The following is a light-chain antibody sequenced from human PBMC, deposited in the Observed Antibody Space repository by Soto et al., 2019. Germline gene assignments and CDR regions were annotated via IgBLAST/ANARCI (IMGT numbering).Light chain of an antibody. CDR3: SSYAGRSNV. Sequence: LTLPPSPSGSPGQSVAISCTGTSSDVGGYNYVSWYQQHPGKAPKLMIYEVNKRPSGVPDRFSGSKSGNTASLTVSGPQAEDEADYYCSSYAGRSNVFGTGTKVTVL. CDR1: SSDVGGYNY. V-gene: IGLV2-8*01. J-gene: IGLJ1*01. CDR2: EVN.